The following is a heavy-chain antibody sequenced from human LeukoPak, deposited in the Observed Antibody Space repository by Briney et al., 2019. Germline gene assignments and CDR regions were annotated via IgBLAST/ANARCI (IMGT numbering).Heavy chain of an antibody. Sequence: SETLSLTCAVYGGSFSGYYWSWIRQPPGKGLEWIGEINHSGSTNYNPSLKSRVTISVDTSKNQFSLKLSFVTAADTAVYYCARGRYSGYYDILTGYSPTFDYWGQGTLVTVSS. J-gene: IGHJ4*02. V-gene: IGHV4-34*01. D-gene: IGHD3-9*01. CDR1: GGSFSGYY. CDR3: ARGRYSGYYDILTGYSPTFDY. CDR2: INHSGST.